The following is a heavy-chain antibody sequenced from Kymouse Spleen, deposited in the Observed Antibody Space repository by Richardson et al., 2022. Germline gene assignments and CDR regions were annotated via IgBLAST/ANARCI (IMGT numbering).Heavy chain of an antibody. CDR2: IGTAGDT. CDR1: GFTFSSYD. Sequence: VQLVESGGGLVQPGGSLRLSCAASGFTFSSYDMHWVRQATGKGLEWVSAIGTAGDTYYPGSVKGRFTISRENAKNSLYLQMNSLRAGDTAVYYCARERHGSGSYYNVDYWGQGTLVTVSS. J-gene: IGHJ4*02. CDR3: ARERHGSGSYYNVDY. D-gene: IGHD3-10*01. V-gene: IGHV3-13*01.